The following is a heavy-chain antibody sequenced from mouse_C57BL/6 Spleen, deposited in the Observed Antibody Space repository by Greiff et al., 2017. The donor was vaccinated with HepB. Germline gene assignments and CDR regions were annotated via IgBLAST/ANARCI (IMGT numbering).Heavy chain of an antibody. CDR1: GYTFTSYN. D-gene: IGHD6-1*01. V-gene: IGHV1-12*01. CDR3: ASASLGRFYFDC. J-gene: IGHJ2*01. CDR2: IYPGNGDT. Sequence: LQQSGAELVRPGASVTMSCKASGYTFTSYNMHWVKQTPRQGLEWIGAIYPGNGDTSYNQKFKGKATLTVDTSSSTAYMQLSSLTYEDSAVYFGASASLGRFYFDCWGQGTTLTVSS.